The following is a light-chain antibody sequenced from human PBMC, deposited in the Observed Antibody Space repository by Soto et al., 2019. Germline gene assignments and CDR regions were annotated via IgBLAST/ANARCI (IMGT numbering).Light chain of an antibody. V-gene: IGLV2-14*01. CDR1: SSDVGGYNY. CDR3: SSYTSSSTHYVV. Sequence: QSALTQPASVSGSPGQSITISCTGTSSDVGGYNYVSWYQQHPGKAPKLMIYEVSNRPSGVSNRFSGSKSGNTASLTISGLQAEDEDDYYCSSYTSSSTHYVVFGGGTKLTV. CDR2: EVS. J-gene: IGLJ2*01.